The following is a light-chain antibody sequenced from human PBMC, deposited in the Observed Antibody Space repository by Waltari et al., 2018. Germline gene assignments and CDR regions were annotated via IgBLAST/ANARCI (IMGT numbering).Light chain of an antibody. CDR3: QQRQNWPPVT. CDR1: QSISGY. Sequence: EVVLTQSPATLSLSPGETATLSCRASQSISGYLAWYQQKPGQAPRLLIYDASHSARDIPARFSGSGSGTDFTLTISSLEPEDFAVYYCQQRQNWPPVTFGQGTRLEIK. J-gene: IGKJ5*01. V-gene: IGKV3-11*01. CDR2: DAS.